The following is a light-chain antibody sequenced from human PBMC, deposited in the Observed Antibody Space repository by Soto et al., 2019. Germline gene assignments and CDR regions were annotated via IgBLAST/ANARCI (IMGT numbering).Light chain of an antibody. CDR2: EVT. CDR1: TSDIGAYNY. J-gene: IGLJ1*01. CDR3: SSFAGTNSFV. Sequence: QSVLTQPPSASGSPGQSVTISCTGTTSDIGAYNYVSWYQQRPGKAPKLIIYEVTRRPSGVPDRIFGSKSYTTASLTVSGLQDEDEADYYCSSFAGTNSFVFGTGTKLTVL. V-gene: IGLV2-8*01.